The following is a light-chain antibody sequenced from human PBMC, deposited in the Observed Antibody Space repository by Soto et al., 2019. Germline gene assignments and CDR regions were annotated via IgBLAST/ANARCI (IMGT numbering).Light chain of an antibody. CDR1: QGITSW. V-gene: IGKV1-12*01. J-gene: IGKJ4*01. CDR2: AAS. CDR3: QQTDNFPLT. Sequence: DIPMTQSPSTVSASVGDRVTITCRASQGITSWLAWYQQKPGKAPKLLIYAASNLQSGIPSRFSGSGSGTDFTLTISSLQPEDFANYYCQQTDNFPLTFGGGTKVEIK.